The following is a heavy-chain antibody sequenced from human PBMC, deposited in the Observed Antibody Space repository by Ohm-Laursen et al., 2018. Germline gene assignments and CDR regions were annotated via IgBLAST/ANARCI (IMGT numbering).Heavy chain of an antibody. J-gene: IGHJ6*02. D-gene: IGHD4-17*01. Sequence: SETLSLTCTVSGGSISSYYWSWIRPPPGKGLEWIGYVFYSGSTNFNPSLKSRVTISVDTSRNQFSLKLSSVTAADTAVYYCARQVFDYGAYSTLASYYGMDVWGQGTTVTVSS. CDR2: VFYSGST. CDR3: ARQVFDYGAYSTLASYYGMDV. CDR1: GGSISSYY. V-gene: IGHV4-59*08.